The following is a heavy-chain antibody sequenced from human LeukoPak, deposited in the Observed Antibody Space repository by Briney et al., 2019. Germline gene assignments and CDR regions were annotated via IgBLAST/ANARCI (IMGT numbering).Heavy chain of an antibody. V-gene: IGHV4-34*01. CDR2: INHSGST. Sequence: SETLSLTCAVYGGSFSGYYWSWIRQPPGKGREWMGEINHSGSTNYNPSLKSRVTISVDTSKNQFSLKLSSVTAADTAVYYCATQIYCSGGSCSDYWGQGTLVTVSS. D-gene: IGHD2-15*01. J-gene: IGHJ4*02. CDR1: GGSFSGYY. CDR3: ATQIYCSGGSCSDY.